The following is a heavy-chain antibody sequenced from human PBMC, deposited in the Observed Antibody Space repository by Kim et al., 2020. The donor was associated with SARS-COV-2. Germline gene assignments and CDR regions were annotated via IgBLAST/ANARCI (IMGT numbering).Heavy chain of an antibody. CDR1: GFTFDSYF. CDR2: ITGSGTNT. CDR3: AKGVTPSSLDMAFDY. V-gene: IGHV3-23*01. J-gene: IGHJ4*02. Sequence: GGSLRLSCVASGFTFDSYFMSWVRQPPGKRLEWVSGITGSGTNTYYADSVKGRFTVSRDNSKNTLYLQMDGLRAEDTAVHYCAKGVTPSSLDMAFDYWGPGTLVTVSS. D-gene: IGHD2-2*03.